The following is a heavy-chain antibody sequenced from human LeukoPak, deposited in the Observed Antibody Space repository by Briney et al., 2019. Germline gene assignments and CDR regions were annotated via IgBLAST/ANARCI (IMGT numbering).Heavy chain of an antibody. CDR2: INPSGGST. Sequence: GASVKVSCKASGYTFTSYYMHWVRQAPGQGLEWMGIINPSGGSTSYAQKFQGRVTMTRDTSTSTVYMELSSLRSEDTAVYYCAREGVVVAATTPITGTTVYFDYWGQGTLVTVSS. J-gene: IGHJ4*02. CDR1: GYTFTSYY. CDR3: AREGVVVAATTPITGTTVYFDY. V-gene: IGHV1-46*01. D-gene: IGHD2-15*01.